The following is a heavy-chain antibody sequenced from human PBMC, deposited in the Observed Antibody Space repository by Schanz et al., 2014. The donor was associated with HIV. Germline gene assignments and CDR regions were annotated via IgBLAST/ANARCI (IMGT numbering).Heavy chain of an antibody. J-gene: IGHJ6*02. CDR1: GFDFKTYA. Sequence: EGQLLESGGGLVRPGGSLTLSCATSGFDFKTYAMNWVRPAPGKGLEWVSHISTSGGSTYYADSVKGRFTISRDNSLDTVYLQMNSLGAEDTAVYYCARLLVTPFSYNYGLDVWGQGTTVTVSS. CDR2: ISTSGGST. D-gene: IGHD2-21*02. CDR3: ARLLVTPFSYNYGLDV. V-gene: IGHV3-23*01.